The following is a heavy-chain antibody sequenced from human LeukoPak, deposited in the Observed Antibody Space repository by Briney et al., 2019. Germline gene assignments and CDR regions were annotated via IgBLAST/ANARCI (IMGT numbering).Heavy chain of an antibody. J-gene: IGHJ5*02. CDR3: ARGVRDCSGGSCYSLPLNWFDP. V-gene: IGHV3-74*01. D-gene: IGHD2-15*01. CDR2: INSDGSTT. Sequence: PGGSLRLSCAASGFTFSRYWMHWVRQAPGKGLVWVSRINSDGSTTTYADSVKGRFTISRDNAKNSLYLQMNSLRAEDTAVYYCARGVRDCSGGSCYSLPLNWFDPWGQGTLVTVSS. CDR1: GFTFSRYW.